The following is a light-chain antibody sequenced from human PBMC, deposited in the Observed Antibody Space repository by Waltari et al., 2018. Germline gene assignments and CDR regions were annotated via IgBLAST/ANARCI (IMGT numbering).Light chain of an antibody. J-gene: IGKJ1*01. CDR2: WAS. V-gene: IGKV4-1*01. Sequence: DIVMTQSPDSLAVSLGERATINCKSSQSVLYSSNNNKALAWYQQKPGQPPKLLIYWASTRESGVPDRFSGSGSGTDFTLTISSLQAEDVAVYYCQQYYSTPLAFGQGTKVEIK. CDR3: QQYYSTPLA. CDR1: QSVLYSSNNNKA.